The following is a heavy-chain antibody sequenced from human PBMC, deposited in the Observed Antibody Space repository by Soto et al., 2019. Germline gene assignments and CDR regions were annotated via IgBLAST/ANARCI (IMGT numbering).Heavy chain of an antibody. CDR2: ISSNGGST. CDR3: VKWGGYDYVNYYYSSSGMDA. D-gene: IGHD5-12*01. J-gene: IGHJ6*02. V-gene: IGHV3-64D*08. Sequence: GGSLRLSCSASGFTFSSYAMHWVRQAPGKGLEYVSAISSNGGSTYYADSVKGRFTISRDNSKNTLYLQMSSLRAEDTAVYYCVKWGGYDYVNYYYSSSGMDAWGQGTTVPASS. CDR1: GFTFSSYA.